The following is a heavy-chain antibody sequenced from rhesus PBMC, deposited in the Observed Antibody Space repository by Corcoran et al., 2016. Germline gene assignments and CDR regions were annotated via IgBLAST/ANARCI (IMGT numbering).Heavy chain of an antibody. D-gene: IGHD3-16*01. Sequence: QVQLQESGPGLVKPSETLSLTCAVSGGSISSSNWWSWIRQPPGKGLEWIGYISGSSRSTYYNPTLKSRVTISTDTSKNQFSLKLSSVTAADTAVYYCARGSYYSGSSDYWGQGVLVTVSS. V-gene: IGHV4-65*01. J-gene: IGHJ4*01. CDR1: GGSISSSNW. CDR2: ISGSSRST. CDR3: ARGSYYSGSSDY.